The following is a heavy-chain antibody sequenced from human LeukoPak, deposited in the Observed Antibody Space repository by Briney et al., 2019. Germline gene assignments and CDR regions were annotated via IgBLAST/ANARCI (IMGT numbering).Heavy chain of an antibody. J-gene: IGHJ4*02. CDR3: ARDGDLDYYDSSGYSRVPFDY. Sequence: GASVKVSCKASGYTFTSYYMHWVRQAPGQGLEWMGIINPSGGSTSYAQKFQGRVTMTGDTSTSTVYMELSSLRSEDTAVYYCARDGDLDYYDSSGYSRVPFDYWGQGTLVTVSS. CDR2: INPSGGST. V-gene: IGHV1-46*01. CDR1: GYTFTSYY. D-gene: IGHD3-22*01.